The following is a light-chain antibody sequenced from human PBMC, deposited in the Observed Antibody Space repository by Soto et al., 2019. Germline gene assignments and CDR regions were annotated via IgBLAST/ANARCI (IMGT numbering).Light chain of an antibody. J-gene: IGKJ5*01. CDR1: QSISSY. V-gene: IGKV1-39*01. Sequence: DIKMTQPPSSLSASIGDRVTITCRASQSISSYLNWYQQKPGKAPKLLIYAASSLQSGVPSRFSGSGSGTDFTLTISSLQPEDFATYYCQQSYSTLITFGQRRLLEVK. CDR3: QQSYSTLIT. CDR2: AAS.